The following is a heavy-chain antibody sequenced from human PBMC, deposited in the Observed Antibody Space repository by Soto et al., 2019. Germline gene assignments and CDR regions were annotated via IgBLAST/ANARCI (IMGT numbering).Heavy chain of an antibody. Sequence: PGGSLRLSXAASGFRFRTRAMSWVRQAPGKGLEWVASIRPGGDSTYYADSVKGRFAVSRDNSNVTLYLQMDSLRVEDTAIYYCTTHEDGAPWAGGFDSWGQGTLVTVS. CDR2: IRPGGDST. CDR1: GFRFRTRA. D-gene: IGHD1-26*01. CDR3: TTHEDGAPWAGGFDS. J-gene: IGHJ5*01. V-gene: IGHV3-23*01.